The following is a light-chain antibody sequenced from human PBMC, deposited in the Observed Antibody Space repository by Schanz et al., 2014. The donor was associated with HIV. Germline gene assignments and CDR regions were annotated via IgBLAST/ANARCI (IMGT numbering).Light chain of an antibody. CDR2: GAS. CDR1: QSVSSN. Sequence: EILMTQSPATLSVSPGERATVSCRASQSVSSNLAWYQQKPGQAPRLLIYGASTRATGIPARFSGSGSGTDFTLTISRLEPEDFAVYYCQQYGSSRTFGQGTKVEIK. CDR3: QQYGSSRT. V-gene: IGKV3-15*01. J-gene: IGKJ1*01.